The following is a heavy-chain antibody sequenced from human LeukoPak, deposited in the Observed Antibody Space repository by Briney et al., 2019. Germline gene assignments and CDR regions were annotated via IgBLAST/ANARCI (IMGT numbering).Heavy chain of an antibody. CDR1: GYTFTSYA. CDR2: MNPNSGNT. Sequence: ASVKVSCKASGYTFTSYAISWVRQAPGQGLEWMGWMNPNSGNTGYAQKFQGRVTMTRNTSISTAYMELSSLRSEDTAVYYCARXPSXXLDYXGQGTLVTVSS. V-gene: IGHV1-8*01. J-gene: IGHJ4*02. CDR3: ARXPSXXLDY.